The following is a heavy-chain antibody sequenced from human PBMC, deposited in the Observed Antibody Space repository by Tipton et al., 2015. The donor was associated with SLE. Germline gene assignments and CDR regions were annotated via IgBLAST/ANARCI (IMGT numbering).Heavy chain of an antibody. V-gene: IGHV3-73*01. Sequence: SLRLSCAASGFTFSGSAMHWVRQASGKGLEWVGRIRSKANSYATAYAASVKGRFTISRDDSKNTAYLQMNSLKTEDTAVYYCTRRGRGPWVYWYFELWGRGTLVTVSS. CDR2: IRSKANSYAT. J-gene: IGHJ2*01. D-gene: IGHD1-26*01. CDR1: GFTFSGSA. CDR3: TRRGRGPWVYWYFEL.